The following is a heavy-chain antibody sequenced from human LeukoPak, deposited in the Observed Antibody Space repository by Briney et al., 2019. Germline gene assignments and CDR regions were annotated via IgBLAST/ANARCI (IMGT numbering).Heavy chain of an antibody. CDR2: ISYDGSNK. D-gene: IGHD2-15*01. CDR3: AKSGLNRFDY. CDR1: GFTFSKHA. V-gene: IGHV3-30*04. J-gene: IGHJ4*02. Sequence: GGSLRLSCAASGFTFSKHAMHWVRQAPGKGLEWVAVISYDGSNKYYADSVKGRFTISRDNSKNTLYLQMNSLRAEDTAVYYCAKSGLNRFDYWGQGTLVTVSS.